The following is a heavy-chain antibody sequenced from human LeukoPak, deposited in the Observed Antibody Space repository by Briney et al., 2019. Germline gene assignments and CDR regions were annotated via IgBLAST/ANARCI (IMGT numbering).Heavy chain of an antibody. CDR1: GGSISSGSYY. V-gene: IGHV4-61*02. Sequence: PSQTLSLTCTVSGGSISSGSYYWRWIRQPAGKGLEWIGRIYTSGSTNYNPSLKSRVTISVDTSKNQFSLKLSSVTAADTAVYYCATGRGAYYDYVWGSPPAYWGQGTLVTVSS. D-gene: IGHD3-16*01. CDR2: IYTSGST. J-gene: IGHJ4*02. CDR3: ATGRGAYYDYVWGSPPAY.